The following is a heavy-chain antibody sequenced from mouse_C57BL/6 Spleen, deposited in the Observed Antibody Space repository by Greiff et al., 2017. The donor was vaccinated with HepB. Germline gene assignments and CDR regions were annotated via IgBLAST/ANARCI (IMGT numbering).Heavy chain of an antibody. D-gene: IGHD1-1*01. CDR2: IYPGSGST. J-gene: IGHJ3*01. V-gene: IGHV1-55*01. CDR1: GYTFTSYW. CDR3: ASHYYFGSSADPWFAY. Sequence: VQLQQPGAELVKPGASVKMSCKASGYTFTSYWINWVKQRPGQGLEWIGDIYPGSGSTNYNEKFKSKATLTVDPSSSTAYMQLSSLTSEDSAVYYCASHYYFGSSADPWFAYWGQGTLVTVSA.